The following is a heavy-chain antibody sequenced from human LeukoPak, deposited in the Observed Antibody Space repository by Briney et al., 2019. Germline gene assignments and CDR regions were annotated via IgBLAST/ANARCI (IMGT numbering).Heavy chain of an antibody. CDR1: GFTFSSYA. CDR2: ISGSGGRT. J-gene: IGHJ4*02. V-gene: IGHV3-23*01. Sequence: PGGSLRLSCAASGFTFSSYAMSWVRQAPGKGLEGVAAISGSGGRTYYADSVKGGFTISRDNAKNRLYVEMNSLRAEDTAVYYCAKERAPGGAAAIFDYWGQGTLVTVSS. D-gene: IGHD2-2*01. CDR3: AKERAPGGAAAIFDY.